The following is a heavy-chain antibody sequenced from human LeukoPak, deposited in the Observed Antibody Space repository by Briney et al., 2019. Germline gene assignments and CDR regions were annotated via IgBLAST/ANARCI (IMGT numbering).Heavy chain of an antibody. J-gene: IGHJ4*02. CDR2: ISAYNGNT. Sequence: ASVKVSCKASGYTFISYGISWVRQAPGQGLEWMGWISAYNGNTNYAQKLQGRVTMTTDTSTRTAYMELRSLRSDDTAVYYCARGGSGNYYKPLDYWGQGTLVTVSS. V-gene: IGHV1-18*01. CDR3: ARGGSGNYYKPLDY. D-gene: IGHD3-10*01. CDR1: GYTFISYG.